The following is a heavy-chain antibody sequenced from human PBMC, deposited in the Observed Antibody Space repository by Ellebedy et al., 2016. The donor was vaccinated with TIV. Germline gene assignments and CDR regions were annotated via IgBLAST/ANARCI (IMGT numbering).Heavy chain of an antibody. D-gene: IGHD2-8*02. CDR3: ARTDCSGRSCYSFFNH. CDR1: GFTVSSNY. Sequence: GGSLRLSCVASGFTVSSNYMFWVRQAPGKGLEWVALQHSTDIPYYEDSVRGRFTVSRDDSQNKLFLQMNNLRGDDTAVYYCARTDCSGRSCYSFFNHWGQGTLVTVSS. J-gene: IGHJ1*01. V-gene: IGHV3-53*01. CDR2: QHSTDIP.